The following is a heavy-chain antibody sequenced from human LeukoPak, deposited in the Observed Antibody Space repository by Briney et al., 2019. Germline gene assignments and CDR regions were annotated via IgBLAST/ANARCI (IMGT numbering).Heavy chain of an antibody. V-gene: IGHV4-39*01. J-gene: IGHJ4*02. Sequence: SESLSLTCTVSGGSISSSSYYWGWIRQPPGKGLEWIGSIYYSGSTYYNPSLKSRVTISVDTSKNQFSLKLSSVTAADTAVYYCARQAVLLWFGELLYSLGYFDYWGQGTLVTVSS. CDR1: GGSISSSSYY. D-gene: IGHD3-10*01. CDR2: IYYSGST. CDR3: ARQAVLLWFGELLYSLGYFDY.